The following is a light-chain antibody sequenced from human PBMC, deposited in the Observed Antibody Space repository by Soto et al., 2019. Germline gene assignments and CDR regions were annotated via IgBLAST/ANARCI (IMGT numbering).Light chain of an antibody. V-gene: IGKV4-1*01. CDR3: QQYYTTPCT. CDR1: QRVFYNTATRNY. CDR2: WAS. Sequence: DIVMTQSPASLAVSLGERATINGKSSQRVFYNTATRNYLAWYQQKPGQPPKLLVYWASTRDFGVPARFSGRGSGTDFTRTIRSLQAEDVAVYYCQQYYTTPCTFGPGNTLDSK. J-gene: IGKJ3*01.